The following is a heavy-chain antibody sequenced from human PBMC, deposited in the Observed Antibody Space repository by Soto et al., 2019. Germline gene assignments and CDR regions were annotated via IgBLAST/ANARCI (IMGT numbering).Heavy chain of an antibody. CDR3: AKDMVTMVRGVIISDAFDI. V-gene: IGHV3-23*01. Sequence: PXGSLRLSCAASGFTFSSYAMSWVRQAPGKGLEWVSAISGSGGSTYYADSVKGRFTISRDNSKNTLYLQMNSLRAEDTAVYYCAKDMVTMVRGVIISDAFDIWGQGTMVTVSS. CDR1: GFTFSSYA. D-gene: IGHD3-10*01. J-gene: IGHJ3*02. CDR2: ISGSGGST.